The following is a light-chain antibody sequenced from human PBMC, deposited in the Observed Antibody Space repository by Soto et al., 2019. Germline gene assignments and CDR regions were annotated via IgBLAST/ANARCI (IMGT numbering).Light chain of an antibody. CDR2: AAS. J-gene: IGKJ2*01. Sequence: DIQLTQSPSFLSASVGDRVTITCRASQGISSYLVWYQQKPGKAPKLLIYAASTLQSGVPSRFSGSGSGTEFTLTISSLQPEDFATYHCQQLNSYPPTFGQGTKLEI. V-gene: IGKV1-9*01. CDR1: QGISSY. CDR3: QQLNSYPPT.